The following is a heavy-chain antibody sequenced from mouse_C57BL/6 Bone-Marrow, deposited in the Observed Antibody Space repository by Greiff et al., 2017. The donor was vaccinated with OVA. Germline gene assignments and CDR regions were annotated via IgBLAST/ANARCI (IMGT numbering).Heavy chain of an antibody. J-gene: IGHJ1*03. CDR3: ARGDSSHWYFDV. Sequence: VQLQQSGAELAKPGASVKISCKASGYAFSSYWMNWVKQRPGKGLEWIGQIYPGDGDTNYNGKFKGKATLTADTSSSTAYMQLSSLTSEDSAVYFCARGDSSHWYFDVWGTGTTVTVSS. CDR1: GYAFSSYW. D-gene: IGHD1-1*01. V-gene: IGHV1-80*01. CDR2: IYPGDGDT.